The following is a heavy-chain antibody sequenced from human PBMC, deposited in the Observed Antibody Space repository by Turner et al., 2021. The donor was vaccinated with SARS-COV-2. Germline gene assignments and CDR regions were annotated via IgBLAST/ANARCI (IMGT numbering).Heavy chain of an antibody. V-gene: IGHV4-30-4*01. CDR3: ARLHQRSFDY. Sequence: QVKLQESGPGLVEPSQTLSLTCSVSGGSISSVTYYWNWIRQPPGKGLEWIGYISYSGSTFYSPSFASRLTMSRDTSKNHFSLKLTSVTAADTAVYYCARLHQRSFDYWGQGDLVTVSS. CDR1: GGSISSVTYY. CDR2: ISYSGST. J-gene: IGHJ4*02.